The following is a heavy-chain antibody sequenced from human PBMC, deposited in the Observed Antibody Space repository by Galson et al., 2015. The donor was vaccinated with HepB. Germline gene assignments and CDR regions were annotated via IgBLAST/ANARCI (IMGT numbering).Heavy chain of an antibody. D-gene: IGHD5-24*01. CDR1: GFTFSSYA. Sequence: SLRLSCAASGFTFSSYAMHWVRQAPGKGLEWVAVISYDGSNKYYADSVKGRFTISRDNSKNTLYLQMNSLRAEDTAVYYCASDPWLSFDYWGQGTLVTVSS. CDR2: ISYDGSNK. J-gene: IGHJ4*02. CDR3: ASDPWLSFDY. V-gene: IGHV3-30*04.